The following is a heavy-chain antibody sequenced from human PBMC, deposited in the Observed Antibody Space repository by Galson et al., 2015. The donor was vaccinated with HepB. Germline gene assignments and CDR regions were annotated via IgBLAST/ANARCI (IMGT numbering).Heavy chain of an antibody. J-gene: IGHJ4*02. D-gene: IGHD6-13*01. V-gene: IGHV3-73*01. Sequence: LRLSCAASGFTFSGSAMHWVRQASGRGLEWVGCIGSKANSYATAYAASVKGRFTISRDDSKNTAYMQMNSLKTEDTAVYYCTRLGDLSGYSSLWGQGTLVTVSS. CDR2: IGSKANSYAT. CDR1: GFTFSGSA. CDR3: TRLGDLSGYSSL.